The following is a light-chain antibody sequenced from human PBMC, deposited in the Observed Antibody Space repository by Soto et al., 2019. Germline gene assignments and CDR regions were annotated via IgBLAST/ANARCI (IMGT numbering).Light chain of an antibody. Sequence: EIVMTQSPATLSVSLGERATLSCRASQSVSSNLAWYQQKPGQAPRLLIYGASTRATGIPARFSGSGSGTEFTLTISSLQSEDFAVYYCQQYYNWPLTFGGGTKVDIK. J-gene: IGKJ4*01. V-gene: IGKV3-15*01. CDR3: QQYYNWPLT. CDR2: GAS. CDR1: QSVSSN.